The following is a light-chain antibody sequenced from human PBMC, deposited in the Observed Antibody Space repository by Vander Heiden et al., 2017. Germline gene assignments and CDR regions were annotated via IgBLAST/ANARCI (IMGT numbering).Light chain of an antibody. V-gene: IGLV3-10*01. CDR2: EDS. J-gene: IGLJ2*01. Sequence: SYELTQPPSVSVSPGQTARITCSGDALPTKYAYWYQQKSGQAPVLVIYEDSKRPSGIPERFSGSSSGTMATSTITGAQVEEEADYYCYSKDSSSNHSMVFGGGTKLTVL. CDR1: ALPTKY. CDR3: YSKDSSSNHSMV.